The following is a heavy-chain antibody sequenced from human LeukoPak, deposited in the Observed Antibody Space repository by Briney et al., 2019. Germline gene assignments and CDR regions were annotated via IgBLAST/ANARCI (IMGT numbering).Heavy chain of an antibody. CDR3: ARGLRYFDWFRFDP. D-gene: IGHD3-9*01. CDR1: GGSTSSGDYY. J-gene: IGHJ5*02. Sequence: SETLSLTCTVSGGSTSSGDYYWSWIRQPPGKGLEWIGYIYYSGSTYYNPSLKSRVTISVDTSKNQFSLKLSSVTAADTAVYYCARGLRYFDWFRFDPWGQGTLVTVSS. V-gene: IGHV4-30-4*01. CDR2: IYYSGST.